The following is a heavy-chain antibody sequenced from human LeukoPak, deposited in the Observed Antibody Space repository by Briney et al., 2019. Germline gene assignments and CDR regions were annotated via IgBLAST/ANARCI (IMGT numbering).Heavy chain of an antibody. Sequence: GRSLRLSCAASGFTFDDYGMSWVRQAPGKGLEWVSGINWNGGSTGYADSVKGRFTISRENARNSLYLQMNSLRAGDTAVYFCVRRSDTKYYQLLDNYFYYYMDVWGKGTTVTVSS. V-gene: IGHV3-20*04. CDR1: GFTFDDYG. CDR2: INWNGGST. J-gene: IGHJ6*03. CDR3: VRRSDTKYYQLLDNYFYYYMDV. D-gene: IGHD2-2*01.